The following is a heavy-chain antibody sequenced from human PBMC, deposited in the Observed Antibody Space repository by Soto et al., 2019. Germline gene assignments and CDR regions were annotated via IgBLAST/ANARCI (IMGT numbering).Heavy chain of an antibody. V-gene: IGHV4-34*01. J-gene: IGHJ4*02. D-gene: IGHD5-18*01. CDR3: AREEYTYNYRRGDS. CDR2: IDHSGST. CDR1: GGSFSGYY. Sequence: SETLSLTCAVYGGSFSGYYWSWIRQPPGKGLEWIGEIDHSGSTNYNPSLKSRVTISVDTSKNQFSLTLSSVTAADTAVYYCAREEYTYNYRRGDSWGQGTPVTVSS.